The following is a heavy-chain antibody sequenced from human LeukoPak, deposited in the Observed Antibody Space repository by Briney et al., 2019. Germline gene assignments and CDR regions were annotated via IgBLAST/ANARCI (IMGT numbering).Heavy chain of an antibody. CDR2: ISYDGSNK. V-gene: IGHV3-30-3*01. Sequence: GGSLRLSCAASGFTFSSYAMHWVRQAPGKGLEWVAVISYDGSNKYYADSVKGRFTISRDNSKNTLYLQMNSLRAEDTAVYYCARGGGSSWYPYYFDYWGQGTLVTVSS. J-gene: IGHJ4*02. D-gene: IGHD6-13*01. CDR3: ARGGGSSWYPYYFDY. CDR1: GFTFSSYA.